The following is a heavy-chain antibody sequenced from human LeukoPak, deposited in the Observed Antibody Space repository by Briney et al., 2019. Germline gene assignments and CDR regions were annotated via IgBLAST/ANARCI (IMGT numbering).Heavy chain of an antibody. CDR2: ISYDGSNK. CDR3: ARDNSFQGAVRYFDWPSDY. CDR1: GFTFSSYA. Sequence: PGRSLRLSCAASGFTFSSYAMHWVRQAPGKGLEWVAVISYDGSNKYYADSVKGRFTISRDNSKNTLYLQMNSLRAEDTAVYYCARDNSFQGAVRYFDWPSDYWGQGTLVTVSS. D-gene: IGHD3-9*01. J-gene: IGHJ4*02. V-gene: IGHV3-30-3*01.